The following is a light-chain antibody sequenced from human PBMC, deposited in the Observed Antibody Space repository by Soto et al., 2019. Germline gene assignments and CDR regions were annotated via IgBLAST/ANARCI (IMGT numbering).Light chain of an antibody. CDR1: SSDVGDYNY. J-gene: IGLJ1*01. Sequence: QSALTQPASVSGSPGQSITISCTGTSSDVGDYNYVSWYQQHPGKAPKLMIYDVSSRPSGVSNRFSGSKSGNTASLTISGLQAEDEADYYCSSFTSSVTYVFGTGTRSPS. V-gene: IGLV2-14*01. CDR2: DVS. CDR3: SSFTSSVTYV.